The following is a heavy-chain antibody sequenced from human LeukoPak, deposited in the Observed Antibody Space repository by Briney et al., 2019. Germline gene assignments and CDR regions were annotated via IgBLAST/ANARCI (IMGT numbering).Heavy chain of an antibody. Sequence: SGTLSLTCAVSGGSISSSNWWSWVRQPPGKGLEWIGEIYHSGSTNYNPSLKSRVTISVDKSKNQFSLKLSSVTAADTAVYYCARGTNPLYNWQHEGFDYWGQGALIAVSS. V-gene: IGHV4-4*02. CDR1: GGSISSSNW. D-gene: IGHD1-20*01. CDR3: ARGTNPLYNWQHEGFDY. CDR2: IYHSGST. J-gene: IGHJ4*02.